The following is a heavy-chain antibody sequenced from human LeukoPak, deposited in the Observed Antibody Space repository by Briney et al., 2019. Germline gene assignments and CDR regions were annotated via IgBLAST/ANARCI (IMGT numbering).Heavy chain of an antibody. CDR3: AKVSHYYDSSGYYYGALDY. CDR1: GFTFSCCG. D-gene: IGHD3-22*01. V-gene: IGHV3-23*01. J-gene: IGHJ4*02. Sequence: GGSLRLSCAASGFTFSCCGMTWVRQAPGKGLEWVSAISGSGGSTYYADSVKGRFTISRDNSKNTVYLQMNSLRAEDTAVYYCAKVSHYYDSSGYYYGALDYWGQGTLVTVSS. CDR2: ISGSGGST.